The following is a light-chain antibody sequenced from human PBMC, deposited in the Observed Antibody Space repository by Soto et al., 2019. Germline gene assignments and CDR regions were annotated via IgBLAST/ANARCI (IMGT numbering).Light chain of an antibody. CDR3: QQRSKWPLSVT. CDR1: QSVTTN. CDR2: DAS. J-gene: IGKJ5*01. V-gene: IGKV3-11*01. Sequence: EIVMTQSPATLSVSPGERATLSCRASQSVTTNLAWYQQKPGQAPRLLIYDASNRATGIPARFSGSGSGTDFTLTISNLEPEDFALYYCQQRSKWPLSVTFGQGTRLEIK.